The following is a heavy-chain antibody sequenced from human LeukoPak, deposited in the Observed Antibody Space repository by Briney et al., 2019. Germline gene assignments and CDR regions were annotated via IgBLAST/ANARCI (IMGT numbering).Heavy chain of an antibody. V-gene: IGHV4-59*01. J-gene: IGHJ5*02. CDR3: ARGDYDYVWGSYRPNWFDP. CDR1: GGSISSYY. CDR2: IYYSGST. Sequence: SETLSLTCTVSGGSISSYYWSWIRQPPGKGLEWIGYIYYSGSTNYNPSLKSRVTMSVDTSKNQFSLKLSSVTAADTAVYYCARGDYDYVWGSYRPNWFDPWGQGTLVTVSS. D-gene: IGHD3-16*02.